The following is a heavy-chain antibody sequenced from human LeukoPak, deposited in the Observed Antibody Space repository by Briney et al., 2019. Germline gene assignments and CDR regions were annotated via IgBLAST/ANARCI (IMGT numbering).Heavy chain of an antibody. V-gene: IGHV3-30*02. CDR1: GFTFSSYG. J-gene: IGHJ4*02. D-gene: IGHD2-15*01. Sequence: AGSLRLSCAASGFTFSSYGMHWVRQAPGKGLEWVAFIRNDGSNKYYADSVKGRFTISRDNSKNTLYLQMNSLRAEDTAVYYCAKGRYCSGGSCYGDYFDYWGQGTLVTVSS. CDR2: IRNDGSNK. CDR3: AKGRYCSGGSCYGDYFDY.